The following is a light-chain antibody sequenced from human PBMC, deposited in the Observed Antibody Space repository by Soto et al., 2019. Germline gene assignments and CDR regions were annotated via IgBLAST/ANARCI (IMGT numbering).Light chain of an antibody. V-gene: IGKV3-11*01. J-gene: IGKJ5*01. CDR1: QSVSSY. CDR3: QQRSNWHLT. Sequence: IAFSLSPSTLALSSGERPTLACGASQSVSSYLPWYQQKPGQAPRPLINDASNRATGIPARFSGSGSATDFTVIISSLVPEDFAVYYCQQRSNWHLTFGQGTRLEIK. CDR2: DAS.